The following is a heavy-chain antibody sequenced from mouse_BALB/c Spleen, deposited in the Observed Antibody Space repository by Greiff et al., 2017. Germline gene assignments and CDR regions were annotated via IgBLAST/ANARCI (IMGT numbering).Heavy chain of an antibody. J-gene: IGHJ1*01. CDR2: ISYSGST. CDR3: ARIYYGNYWYFDV. Sequence: EVQLVESGPGLVKPSQSLSLTCTVTGYSITSDYAWNWIRQFPGNKLGWMGYISYSGSTSYNPSLKSRISITRDTSKNQFFLQLNSVTTEDTATYYCARIYYGNYWYFDVWGAGTTVTVSS. CDR1: GYSITSDYA. V-gene: IGHV3-2*02. D-gene: IGHD2-1*01.